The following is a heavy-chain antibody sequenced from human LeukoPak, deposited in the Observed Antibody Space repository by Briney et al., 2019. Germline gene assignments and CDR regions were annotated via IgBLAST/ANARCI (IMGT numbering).Heavy chain of an antibody. J-gene: IGHJ6*02. D-gene: IGHD1-26*01. CDR2: IYRGGST. CDR1: GFTVSTNC. Sequence: GGSLRLSCAASGFTVSTNCMSWVRQAAGKGLEWVSVIYRGGSTYYADSVKGRFTISRDNSKNTLYLQMNSLRDEDTAVYYCARGGGSYYYGMDVWGQGTTVTVSS. V-gene: IGHV3-66*01. CDR3: ARGGGSYYYGMDV.